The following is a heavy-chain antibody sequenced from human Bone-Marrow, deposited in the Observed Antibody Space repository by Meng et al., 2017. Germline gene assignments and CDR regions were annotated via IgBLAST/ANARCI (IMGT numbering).Heavy chain of an antibody. Sequence: QVQLQESGPGLVKPSKPLSLTCTVSGGSISSGGYYWNWIRQHPGKGLEWIGYIYYSGSTYYNPSLKSRITISVDTSKNHFSLKLSSVTAADTAVYYCASLYGVVGASWFDPWGQGTLVTVSS. CDR2: IYYSGST. D-gene: IGHD1-26*01. J-gene: IGHJ5*02. V-gene: IGHV4-31*03. CDR1: GGSISSGGYY. CDR3: ASLYGVVGASWFDP.